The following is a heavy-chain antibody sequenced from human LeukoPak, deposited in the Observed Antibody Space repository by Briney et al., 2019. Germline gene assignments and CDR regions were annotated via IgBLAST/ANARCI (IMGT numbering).Heavy chain of an antibody. CDR2: INHSGST. CDR3: ARGRPRYYYGSGSYGTFDY. Sequence: SETLSLTCPVYGGSFSGYYWSWIRQPPGKGLEWIGEINHSGSTNYNPSLKSRVTISVDTSKNQFSLKLSSVTAADTAVYYCARGRPRYYYGSGSYGTFDYWGQGTLVTVSS. CDR1: GGSFSGYY. D-gene: IGHD3-10*01. J-gene: IGHJ4*02. V-gene: IGHV4-34*01.